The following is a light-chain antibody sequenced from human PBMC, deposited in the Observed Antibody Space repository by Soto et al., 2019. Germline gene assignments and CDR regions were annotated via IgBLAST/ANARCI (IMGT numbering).Light chain of an antibody. V-gene: IGKV1-39*01. CDR2: AAS. Sequence: DIQMTQSPSSLSASVGDGVTITCRASQSISSYLNWYQQKPGKAPKLLIYAASSLQSGVPSRFGGSGSGTDFTLTISSLQPEDFATYYCQQSYSTLTFGGGTKVDIK. CDR3: QQSYSTLT. CDR1: QSISSY. J-gene: IGKJ4*01.